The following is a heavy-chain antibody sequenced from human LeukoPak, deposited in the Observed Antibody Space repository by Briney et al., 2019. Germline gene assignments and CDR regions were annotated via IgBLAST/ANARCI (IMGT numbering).Heavy chain of an antibody. CDR3: AKVDCSCGSCYSPFDY. D-gene: IGHD2-15*01. CDR1: GFTFDDYA. V-gene: IGHV3-9*01. Sequence: PGGSLRLSCAASGFTFDDYAMHWVRQAPGKGLEWVSGISWNSGSIGYADSVKGRFTISRDNAKNSLYLQMNSLRAEDTALYYCAKVDCSCGSCYSPFDYWGQGTLVTVSS. CDR2: ISWNSGSI. J-gene: IGHJ4*02.